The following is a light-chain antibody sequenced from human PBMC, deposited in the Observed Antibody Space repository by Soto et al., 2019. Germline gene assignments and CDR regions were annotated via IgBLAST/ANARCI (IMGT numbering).Light chain of an antibody. CDR3: SSFTSSSTYV. V-gene: IGLV2-14*01. J-gene: IGLJ1*01. CDR2: DVS. CDR1: SSGVGGYSY. Sequence: QSALTRPASVSGSPGQSITISCTGTSSGVGGYSYVSWYQQHPGKAPNLMIYDVSNRPSGVSNRFSGSKSGNTASLTISGLQAEDEADYYCSSFTSSSTYVFGTGTKVTVL.